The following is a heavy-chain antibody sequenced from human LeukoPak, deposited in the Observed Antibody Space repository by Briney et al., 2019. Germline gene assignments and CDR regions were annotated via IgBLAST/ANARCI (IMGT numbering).Heavy chain of an antibody. CDR3: VKGYVMDV. CDR1: GFTFSTFA. CDR2: IRGSGGTT. Sequence: PGGCLRLSCAASGFTFSTFAMSWVRQTPGKGLEWVSIIRGSGGTTSYADSVKGRFSIARDNSKNTLYLHMNSLRAEDTAVYYCVKGYVMDVWGQGTTDTVSS. V-gene: IGHV3-23*01. J-gene: IGHJ6*02.